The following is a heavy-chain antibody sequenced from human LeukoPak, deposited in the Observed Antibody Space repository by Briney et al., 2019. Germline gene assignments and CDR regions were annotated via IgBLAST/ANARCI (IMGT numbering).Heavy chain of an antibody. D-gene: IGHD4-17*01. CDR2: IIPIFGNP. J-gene: IGHJ5*02. V-gene: IGHV1-69*05. Sequence: SVKVSCKASGGTFSSYAISWVRQAPGQGLVWMGGIIPIFGNPNYAQKSQGRVTITTDESTSTAYLELSSLRSEDTAVYYCARIMVDDYGDNGLSWGQGTLVTVPT. CDR1: GGTFSSYA. CDR3: ARIMVDDYGDNGLS.